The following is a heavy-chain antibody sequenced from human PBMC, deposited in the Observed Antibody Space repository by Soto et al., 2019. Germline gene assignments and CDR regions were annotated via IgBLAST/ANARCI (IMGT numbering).Heavy chain of an antibody. CDR1: GGSISSGGYY. CDR2: IYYSGST. CDR3: ARSIDS. Sequence: TSETLSLTCTVSGGSISSGGYYWNWIRQHPGKGLEWIGYIYYSGSTYYNPSLKNRVTISVDTSKNQFSLKLSSVTAADTAVYYCARSIDSWGQGTLVTVSS. J-gene: IGHJ5*01. V-gene: IGHV4-31*03.